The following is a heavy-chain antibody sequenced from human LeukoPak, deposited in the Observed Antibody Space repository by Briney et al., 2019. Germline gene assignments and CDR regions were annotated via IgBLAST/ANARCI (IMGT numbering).Heavy chain of an antibody. V-gene: IGHV4-39*01. CDR2: IYYSGST. Sequence: LETLSLTCTVSGGSISSSSYYWGSIRQPPGKGLEWIGSIYYSGSTYYNPSLKSRVTISVHTSNNQFSLRLSSVRAEHTAVYYCASHVWFGELCHFDYWGQRTLVTVSS. CDR3: ASHVWFGELCHFDY. CDR1: GGSISSSSYY. J-gene: IGHJ4*02. D-gene: IGHD3-10*01.